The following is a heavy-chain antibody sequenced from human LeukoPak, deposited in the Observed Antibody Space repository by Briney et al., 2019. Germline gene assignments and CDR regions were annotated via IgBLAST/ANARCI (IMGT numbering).Heavy chain of an antibody. CDR2: IYYSGST. V-gene: IGHV4-39*01. CDR1: GGSISSSSYY. J-gene: IGHJ3*02. Sequence: SETLSLTCTVSGGSISSSSYYWGWIRQPPGKGLEWIGSIYYSGSTYYNPSLKSRVTISVDTSKNQFSLKLSSVTAADTAVYYCARRAGYCSSTSCYAGAFDIWGQGTMVTVS. CDR3: ARRAGYCSSTSCYAGAFDI. D-gene: IGHD2-2*01.